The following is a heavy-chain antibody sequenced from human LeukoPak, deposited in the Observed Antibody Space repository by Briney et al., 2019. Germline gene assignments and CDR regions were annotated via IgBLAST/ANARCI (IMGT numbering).Heavy chain of an antibody. Sequence: GASVKVSCKASGYTFTSYGISWVRQAPGQGLEWMGWISAYNGNTNYAQKLQGRVTMTTDTSTSTAYMELRSLRSDDTAVYYCAXXXXXRGVIKGDDYWGQGTLVTVSS. CDR2: ISAYNGNT. CDR3: AXXXXXRGVIKGDDY. J-gene: IGHJ4*02. D-gene: IGHD3-10*01. V-gene: IGHV1-18*01. CDR1: GYTFTSYG.